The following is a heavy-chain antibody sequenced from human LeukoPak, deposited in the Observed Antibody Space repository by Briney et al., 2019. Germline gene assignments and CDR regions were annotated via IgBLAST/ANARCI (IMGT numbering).Heavy chain of an antibody. Sequence: GGSLRLSCTASGFTFSGYAMTWVRQPPGKGLEWVSGIGGSSGKVFYADSVKGRFTISRDNSKNTLYLQMNTLRAEDTAVYYCATAPSGSGTFLDYWGQGTLVTVSS. CDR2: IGGSSGKV. CDR1: GFTFSGYA. D-gene: IGHD3-10*01. CDR3: ATAPSGSGTFLDY. J-gene: IGHJ4*02. V-gene: IGHV3-23*01.